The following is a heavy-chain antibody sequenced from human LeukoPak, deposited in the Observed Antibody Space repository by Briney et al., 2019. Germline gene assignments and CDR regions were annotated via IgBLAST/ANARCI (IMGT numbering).Heavy chain of an antibody. Sequence: ASVKVSCKASGYTFTSYAMHWVRQAPGQRLEWMGWINAGNGNTKYSQKFQGRVTITRDTSASTAYMELSSLRSEDTAVYYCAADSSGYYDIDYWGRGTLVTVSS. J-gene: IGHJ4*02. CDR2: INAGNGNT. CDR1: GYTFTSYA. D-gene: IGHD3-22*01. V-gene: IGHV1-3*01. CDR3: AADSSGYYDIDY.